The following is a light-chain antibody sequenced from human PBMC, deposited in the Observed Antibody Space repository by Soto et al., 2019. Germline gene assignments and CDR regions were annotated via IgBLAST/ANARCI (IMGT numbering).Light chain of an antibody. CDR1: DNDVGRYDY. Sequence: QSALTQPPSASGSPGMSVTLSCSGTDNDVGRYDYVSWYPQHPGKAPNLRIYEVSKRPSGVPDRFSASKSGNTASLTVSGLQGEDEADYYCGAYVGGNSVAFGGGTKLTVL. V-gene: IGLV2-8*01. J-gene: IGLJ2*01. CDR2: EVS. CDR3: GAYVGGNSVA.